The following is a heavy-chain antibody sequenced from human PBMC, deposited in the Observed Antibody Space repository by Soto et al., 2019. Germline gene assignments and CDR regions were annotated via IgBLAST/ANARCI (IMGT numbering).Heavy chain of an antibody. D-gene: IGHD3-3*01. Sequence: QLHLVQSGAVVKKPGASVTVSCSASGYPVTAYYMHWVRQAPGRGLEWMGGINPATGAAKYTQTFQGRVTMTRDTSTGTVVMGLGGLTSEDTAVFYWARGGGVGVAGSAAFDMWGQGTLVTGSS. CDR3: ARGGGVGVAGSAAFDM. J-gene: IGHJ3*02. V-gene: IGHV1-2*02. CDR1: GYPVTAYY. CDR2: INPATGAA.